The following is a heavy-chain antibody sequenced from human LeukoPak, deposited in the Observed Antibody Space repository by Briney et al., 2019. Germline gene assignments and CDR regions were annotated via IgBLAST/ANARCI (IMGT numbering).Heavy chain of an antibody. V-gene: IGHV3-9*03. CDR1: GFTFRDYA. CDR3: AKDVGGPLADAFDI. J-gene: IGHJ3*02. D-gene: IGHD2-15*01. CDR2: ISWDSSSV. Sequence: GGSLRLSCAASGFTFRDYAMYWVRQAPGKGLEWVSGISWDSSSVAYADSVKGRFTISRDNAKNSLYLQMNSLRAEDMALYYCAKDVGGPLADAFDIWGQGTMVTVSS.